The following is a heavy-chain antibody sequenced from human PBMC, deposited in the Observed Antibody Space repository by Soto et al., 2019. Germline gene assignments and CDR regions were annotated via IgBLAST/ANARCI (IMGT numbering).Heavy chain of an antibody. J-gene: IGHJ5*02. CDR1: GGSISSYY. Sequence: PSETLSLTCTVSGGSISSYYWSWIRQPPGKGLEWTGYIYYSGSTNYNPSLKSRVTISVDTSKNQFSLKLSSVTAADTAVYYCARHQIKLYSSSPQWFEPWGQGTLVTVSS. CDR2: IYYSGST. CDR3: ARHQIKLYSSSPQWFEP. D-gene: IGHD6-13*01. V-gene: IGHV4-59*08.